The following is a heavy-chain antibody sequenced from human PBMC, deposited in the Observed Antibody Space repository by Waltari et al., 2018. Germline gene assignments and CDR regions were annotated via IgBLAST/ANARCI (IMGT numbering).Heavy chain of an antibody. Sequence: QVQLQESGPGLAKPSATLSLTCSASGGYISTFYRNWIRQPAGKRLEWIGRIYASGTTNYSPSLNSRVTMSVDTSKSQFSLKLRYVTASDTAVYYCAREDHGDFHLRYFDVWGRGIPVTVSS. CDR2: IYASGTT. V-gene: IGHV4-4*07. D-gene: IGHD2-21*02. CDR1: GGYISTFY. J-gene: IGHJ2*01. CDR3: AREDHGDFHLRYFDV.